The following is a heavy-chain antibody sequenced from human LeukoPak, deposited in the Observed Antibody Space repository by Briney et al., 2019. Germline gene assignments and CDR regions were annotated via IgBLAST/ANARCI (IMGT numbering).Heavy chain of an antibody. D-gene: IGHD6-6*01. V-gene: IGHV3-7*01. J-gene: IGHJ4*02. CDR3: ARGDYSSPSDAFDY. Sequence: QSGGSLRLSCAASGFTFSSYWMSWVRQAPGKGLEWVANIKQDGSEKYYVDSVKGRFTISRDNAKNSLYLQMNSLRAEDTAVYYCARGDYSSPSDAFDYWGQGTLVTVSS. CDR1: GFTFSSYW. CDR2: IKQDGSEK.